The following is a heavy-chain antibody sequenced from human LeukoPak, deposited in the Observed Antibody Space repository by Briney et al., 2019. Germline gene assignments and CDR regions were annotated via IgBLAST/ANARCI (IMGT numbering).Heavy chain of an antibody. Sequence: GGSLRLSCAASGFTFSSYGMHWARQAPAQGLDWVAFIRYDGSNKYYADSVKGRFTISRDNSKNTLYLQMNSLRAEDTAVYYCAKDALLNYYDTHYFDYWGQGTLVTVSS. D-gene: IGHD3-22*01. CDR3: AKDALLNYYDTHYFDY. CDR1: GFTFSSYG. CDR2: IRYDGSNK. V-gene: IGHV3-30*02. J-gene: IGHJ4*02.